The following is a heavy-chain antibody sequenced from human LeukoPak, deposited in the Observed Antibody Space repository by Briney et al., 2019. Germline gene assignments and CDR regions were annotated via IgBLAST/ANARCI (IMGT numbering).Heavy chain of an antibody. CDR2: IFGGDST. CDR1: GFTFSSFA. D-gene: IGHD3-22*01. V-gene: IGHV3-53*01. Sequence: GGSLRLSCSASGFTFSSFAMNWVRQAPGKGLEWVSVIFGGDSTNYADSVKGRFTISRDNSKNTLYLQMNSLSAEDTAVYYCARGRSSGFFDYWGQGTLVTVSS. CDR3: ARGRSSGFFDY. J-gene: IGHJ4*02.